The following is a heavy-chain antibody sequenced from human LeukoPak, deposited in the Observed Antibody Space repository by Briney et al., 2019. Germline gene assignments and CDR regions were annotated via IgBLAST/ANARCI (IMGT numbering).Heavy chain of an antibody. Sequence: PGGSLRPSCAASGFTFSNYAMSWVRQAPGKGLEWVSATSGTGGSTYYADSVKGRFTISRDNSKNTLYLQMNSLRAEDTAVYYCAKDVGSGSPRDYGMDVWGQGTTVTVSS. CDR3: AKDVGSGSPRDYGMDV. D-gene: IGHD3-10*01. CDR1: GFTFSNYA. CDR2: TSGTGGST. J-gene: IGHJ6*02. V-gene: IGHV3-23*01.